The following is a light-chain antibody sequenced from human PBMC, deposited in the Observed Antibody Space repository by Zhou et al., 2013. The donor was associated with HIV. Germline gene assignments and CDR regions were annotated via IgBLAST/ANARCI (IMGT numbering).Light chain of an antibody. CDR2: AAS. J-gene: IGKJ2*02. CDR1: QDISNY. Sequence: DIQMTQSPSSLSASVGDRVTITCQASQDISNYLNWYQHKPGTAPKLLIYAASSLQSGVPSRFSGYGSGTDFTLSISGLQPEDFATYYCQERGTFGQGTKVEI. V-gene: IGKV1-39*01. CDR3: QERGT.